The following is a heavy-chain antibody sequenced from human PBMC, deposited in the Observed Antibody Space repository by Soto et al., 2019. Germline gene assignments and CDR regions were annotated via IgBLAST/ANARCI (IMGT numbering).Heavy chain of an antibody. CDR2: IYPGDSDT. D-gene: IGHD3-10*01. CDR3: ARSQWFGELTYGMDV. J-gene: IGHJ6*02. V-gene: IGHV5-51*01. CDR1: GYSFTSHW. Sequence: GESLKISCKGSGYSFTSHWIGWVRQMPGKGLEWMGIIYPGDSDTRYSPSFQGQVTISADKSISTAYLQWSSLKASDTAMYYCARSQWFGELTYGMDVWGQGTTVTVSS.